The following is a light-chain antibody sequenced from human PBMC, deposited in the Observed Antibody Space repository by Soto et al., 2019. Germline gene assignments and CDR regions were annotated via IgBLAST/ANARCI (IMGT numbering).Light chain of an antibody. J-gene: IGKJ1*01. V-gene: IGKV1-8*01. Sequence: IQMTQSPSSLSASVGDRVTITCRASQGISSYLAWYQQKPGKAPKLLIYAASTLQSGVPSRFSGSGSGTDFTLTISCLQSEDFATYYCQQYYSGGTFGQGTKVDI. CDR3: QQYYSGGT. CDR2: AAS. CDR1: QGISSY.